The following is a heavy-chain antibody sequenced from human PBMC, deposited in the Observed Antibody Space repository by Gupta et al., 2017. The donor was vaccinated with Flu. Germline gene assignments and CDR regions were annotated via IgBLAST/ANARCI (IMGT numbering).Heavy chain of an antibody. V-gene: IGHV1-2*02. CDR1: TFTGYY. CDR3: ARDRGAVAADY. J-gene: IGHJ4*02. D-gene: IGHD6-19*01. Sequence: TFTGYYMHWVRQAPGQGLEWMGWINPNSGGTNYAQKFQGRVTMTRDTSISTAYMELSRLRSDDTAVYYCARDRGAVAADYWGQGTLVTVSS. CDR2: INPNSGGT.